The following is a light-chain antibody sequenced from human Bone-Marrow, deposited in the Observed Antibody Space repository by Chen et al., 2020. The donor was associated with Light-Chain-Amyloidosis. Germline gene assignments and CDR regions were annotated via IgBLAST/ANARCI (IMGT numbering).Light chain of an antibody. CDR3: QVWDRSSDRPV. J-gene: IGLJ3*02. CDR1: NIGSTS. CDR2: DDS. Sequence: SYVLTQPSSVSVAPGQTATIACGGNNIGSTSVHWYQQTPGQAPLLVVYDDSDRPSGIPERLSGSDAGNTATRTSSRVGAGDEADYSCQVWDRSSDRPVFGGGTKLTVL. V-gene: IGLV3-21*02.